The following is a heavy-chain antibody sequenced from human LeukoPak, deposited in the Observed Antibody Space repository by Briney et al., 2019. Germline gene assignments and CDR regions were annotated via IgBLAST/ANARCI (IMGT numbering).Heavy chain of an antibody. CDR1: GFSVRGHY. D-gene: IGHD2-21*01. CDR3: ARELRDAFDM. J-gene: IGHJ3*02. CDR2: LDSGGAT. Sequence: GGSLTLSCAASGFSVRGHYMGWVRQAPQEGLEYVSVLDSGGATHYADSVKGRFSISRDNFRNTLSLQMNSLRVDDTAVYYCARELRDAFDMWGQGTRVTVS. V-gene: IGHV3-53*01.